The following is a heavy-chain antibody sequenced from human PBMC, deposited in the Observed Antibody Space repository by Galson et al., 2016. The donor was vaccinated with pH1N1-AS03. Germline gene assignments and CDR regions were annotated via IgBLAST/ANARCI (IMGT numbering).Heavy chain of an antibody. J-gene: IGHJ6*02. CDR1: GYIFTDFY. CDR3: ARDPRGPCSSATCATTYSFGMDV. CDR2: INPNNGVT. Sequence: SVKVSCKASGYIFTDFYVHWVRQAPGQGLEWMGWINPNNGVTNYAQKFQAWVTMTGDTSISTAYMELYGLKSDDTAVYSCARDPRGPCSSATCATTYSFGMDVWGQGTTVIVSS. D-gene: IGHD1-26*01. V-gene: IGHV1-2*04.